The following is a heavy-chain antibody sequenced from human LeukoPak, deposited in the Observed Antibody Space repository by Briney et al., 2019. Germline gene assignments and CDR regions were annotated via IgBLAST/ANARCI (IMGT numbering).Heavy chain of an antibody. V-gene: IGHV4-61*01. J-gene: IGHJ4*02. CDR1: GGSISSSSYY. CDR2: IYYSGST. Sequence: PSETLSLTCTVSGGSISSSSYYWSWIRQPPGKGLEWIGYIYYSGSTNYNPSLKSRVTISVDTSKNQFSLKLSSVTAADTAVYYCARGLGTTGTTNYWGQGTLVTVSS. D-gene: IGHD1-1*01. CDR3: ARGLGTTGTTNY.